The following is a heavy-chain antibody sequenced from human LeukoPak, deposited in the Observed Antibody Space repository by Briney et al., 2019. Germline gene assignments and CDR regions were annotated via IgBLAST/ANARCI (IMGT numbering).Heavy chain of an antibody. J-gene: IGHJ4*02. CDR1: GFTFSNVW. V-gene: IGHV3-15*01. CDR3: TTDRMLLWFGEPSSFDY. CDR2: IKSKTDGGTT. Sequence: GGSLRLSCAASGFTFSNVWMSWVRQAPGKGLEWVGRIKSKTDGGTTDYAAPVKGRFTISRDDSKNTLYLQMNSLKTEDTAVYYCTTDRMLLWFGEPSSFDYWGQGTLVTVSS. D-gene: IGHD3-10*01.